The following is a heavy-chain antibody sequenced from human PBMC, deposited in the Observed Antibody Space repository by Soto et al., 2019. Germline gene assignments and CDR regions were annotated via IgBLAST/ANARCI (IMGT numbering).Heavy chain of an antibody. J-gene: IGHJ4*02. CDR2: IKTDGSET. V-gene: IGHV3-7*01. CDR1: GFSFTRYW. D-gene: IGHD6-13*01. Sequence: EVQLVESGGGLVQPGGSLRLSCSASGFSFTRYWMTWVHQAPGKGLEWVANIKTDGSETHYLDSVEGRFTISRDNAKNSLDLQMYSLRAEDTAVYYCARLWAPDGTDTFDYWGQGALVTVSS. CDR3: ARLWAPDGTDTFDY.